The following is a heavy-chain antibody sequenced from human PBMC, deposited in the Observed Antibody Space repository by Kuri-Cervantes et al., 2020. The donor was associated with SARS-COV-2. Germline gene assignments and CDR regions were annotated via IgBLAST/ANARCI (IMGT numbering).Heavy chain of an antibody. CDR1: GGSISSSSYY. V-gene: IGHV4-39*01. J-gene: IGHJ5*02. CDR2: IYYSGST. Sequence: SETLSLTCTVSGGSISSSSYYWGWIRHPPGKGLEWIGSIYYSGSTYYNPSLKSRVTISVDTSKNQFSLKLSSVTAADTAVYYCASGYITGTTVAYDPWGQGTLVTVSS. D-gene: IGHD1-7*01. CDR3: ASGYITGTTVAYDP.